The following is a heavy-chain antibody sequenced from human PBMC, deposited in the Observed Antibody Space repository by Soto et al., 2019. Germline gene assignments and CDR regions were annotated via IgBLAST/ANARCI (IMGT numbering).Heavy chain of an antibody. D-gene: IGHD3-16*02. J-gene: IGHJ4*02. CDR2: ICAGGST. Sequence: TLSLTCTVSGCSISSNCCSWIRQPAGKGLEWIGRICAGGSTNYNPSLRSRITISVDTSKNRFSLTLNSVTAADTAIYYCSTHSYQMALDNWGPGTLVTVSS. CDR3: STHSYQMALDN. V-gene: IGHV4-4*07. CDR1: GCSISSNC.